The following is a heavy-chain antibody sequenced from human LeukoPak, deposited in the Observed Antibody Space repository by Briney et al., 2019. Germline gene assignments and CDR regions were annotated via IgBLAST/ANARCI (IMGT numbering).Heavy chain of an antibody. Sequence: SQTLSLTCAISGDSISSNSAAWHWIRQSPSRGLEWLGRTYYRSKWHNDYAVSVKSRITINPDTSKNQFSLQLNSVTPEDTAVYYCARFEAAAGTGGYFDYWGQGTLVTVSS. CDR2: TYYRSKWHN. J-gene: IGHJ4*02. V-gene: IGHV6-1*01. CDR1: GDSISSNSAA. CDR3: ARFEAAAGTGGYFDY. D-gene: IGHD6-13*01.